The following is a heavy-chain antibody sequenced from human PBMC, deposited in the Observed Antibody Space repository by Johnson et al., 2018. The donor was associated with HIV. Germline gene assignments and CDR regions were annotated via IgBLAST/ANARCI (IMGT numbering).Heavy chain of an antibody. V-gene: IGHV3-20*04. J-gene: IGHJ3*02. CDR3: ASKAAGTMHAFDI. D-gene: IGHD6-13*01. CDR1: GFTFSDYY. Sequence: VQLVESGGGLVKPGGSLRLSCAASGFTFSDYYMSWIRQAPGKGLEWVSGINWNGAITGYAGSVKGRFIISRDNAKNSLYLQMNTLRAEDTALYYCASKAAGTMHAFDIWGQGTMVTVSS. CDR2: INWNGAIT.